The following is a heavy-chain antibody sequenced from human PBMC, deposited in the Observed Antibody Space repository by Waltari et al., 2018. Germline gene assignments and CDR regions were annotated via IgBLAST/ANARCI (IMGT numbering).Heavy chain of an antibody. CDR1: GSPFIANY. Sequence: QVQLVQSGAEVKKPGASVKVSCKASGSPFIANYMHWVRQAPGQGLEWMGRINPNSGDTDYAQKFQGRVTMTRDTSISTAYMELSRLTSDDTAFYYCARDSQTAKSAPFDSWGQGTLVTVSS. J-gene: IGHJ4*02. CDR2: INPNSGDT. CDR3: ARDSQTAKSAPFDS. V-gene: IGHV1-2*02.